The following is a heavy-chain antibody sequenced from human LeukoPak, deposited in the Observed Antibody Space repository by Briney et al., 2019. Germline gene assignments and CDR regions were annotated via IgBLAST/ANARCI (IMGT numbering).Heavy chain of an antibody. V-gene: IGHV3-23*01. CDR2: ISGSGAST. J-gene: IGHJ4*02. Sequence: GGSLRLSCAASGFTFNSYAMSWVRQAPGKGLEWVSTISGSGASTYYADSVKGRFTISRDNSKNTLYLQMNSLRAEDTAVYYCAKDRYKISARGSFDYWGQGTLVTVSS. D-gene: IGHD5-24*01. CDR1: GFTFNSYA. CDR3: AKDRYKISARGSFDY.